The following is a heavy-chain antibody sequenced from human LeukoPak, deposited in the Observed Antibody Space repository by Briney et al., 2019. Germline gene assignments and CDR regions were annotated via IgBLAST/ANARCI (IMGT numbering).Heavy chain of an antibody. CDR3: ARDVRRYYYYYYMDV. J-gene: IGHJ6*03. CDR1: GFTFSSYA. D-gene: IGHD2-8*01. Sequence: PGGSLRLSCAASGFTFSSYAMTWVRQAPGKGLEWVSVMNGSGDYTYYTDSVKGRFTISRDNSKNTLYLQMNSLRAEDTAVYYCARDVRRYYYYYYMDVWGKGTTVTISS. CDR2: MNGSGDYT. V-gene: IGHV3-23*01.